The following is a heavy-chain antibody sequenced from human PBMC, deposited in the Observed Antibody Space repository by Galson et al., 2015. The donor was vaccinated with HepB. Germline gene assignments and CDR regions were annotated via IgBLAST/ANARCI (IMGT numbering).Heavy chain of an antibody. Sequence: SVKVSCKASGYTFTSYAMHWVRQAPGQRLEWMGWINAGNGNTKYSQKFQGRVTITRDTSASTAYMELSSLRSEDTAVYYCARDPSSSGWEGPQYYFDYWGQGTLVTVSS. CDR2: INAGNGNT. CDR3: ARDPSSSGWEGPQYYFDY. CDR1: GYTFTSYA. J-gene: IGHJ4*02. V-gene: IGHV1-3*01. D-gene: IGHD6-19*01.